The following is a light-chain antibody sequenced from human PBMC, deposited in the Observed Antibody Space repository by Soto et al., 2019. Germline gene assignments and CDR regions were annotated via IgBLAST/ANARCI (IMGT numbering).Light chain of an antibody. CDR2: DVS. J-gene: IGLJ1*01. CDR3: SSYAGSNIPYV. Sequence: QSVLTQPPSTSGSPGQSVTISCTGTSSDVAGYNYVSWYQQHPGKAPKLMIYDVSKRPSGVPDRCSASKSGNTASLTVSGLQADDEADYYCSSYAGSNIPYVFGTGTKLTVL. CDR1: SSDVAGYNY. V-gene: IGLV2-8*01.